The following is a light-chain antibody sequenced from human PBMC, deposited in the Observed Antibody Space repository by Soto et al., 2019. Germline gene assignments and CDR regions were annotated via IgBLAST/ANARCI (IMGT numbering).Light chain of an antibody. Sequence: QSVLTQPASVSGSPGQSITISCTGTSSDVGGYNYVSWYQQHPGKATKLMIFDVSSRPSGISNRFSGSKSGNTASLTISGLQAEDEADYYCNSYTSSSTQVFGTGTKVTV. V-gene: IGLV2-14*03. CDR1: SSDVGGYNY. J-gene: IGLJ1*01. CDR2: DVS. CDR3: NSYTSSSTQV.